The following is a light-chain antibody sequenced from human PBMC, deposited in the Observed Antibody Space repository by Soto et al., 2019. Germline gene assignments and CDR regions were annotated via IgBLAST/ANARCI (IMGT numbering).Light chain of an antibody. CDR1: QSVNTF. CDR3: QQRSNSEFT. CDR2: DAS. V-gene: IGKV3-11*01. Sequence: IVLTQSPAILSLSPGERATLSCRASQSVNTFLAWYQQKPGQAPRLLIYDASNMATGIPPRFSGSRSGTAYTLTITRLHNENLVFSYCQQRSNSEFTFR. J-gene: IGKJ3*01.